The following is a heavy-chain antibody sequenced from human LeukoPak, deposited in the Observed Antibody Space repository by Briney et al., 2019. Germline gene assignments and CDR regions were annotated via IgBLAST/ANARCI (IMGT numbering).Heavy chain of an antibody. J-gene: IGHJ4*02. CDR3: AKRPDYGDY. Sequence: PGGSLRLSCAASGFTFSNYGMHWVRQAPGKGLEWVAVISHDGSNIYYADSVKGRFTISRDNSRNTLYLQMNSLRAEDTAVYYCAKRPDYGDYWGQGTLVTVSS. CDR1: GFTFSNYG. CDR2: ISHDGSNI. V-gene: IGHV3-30*18.